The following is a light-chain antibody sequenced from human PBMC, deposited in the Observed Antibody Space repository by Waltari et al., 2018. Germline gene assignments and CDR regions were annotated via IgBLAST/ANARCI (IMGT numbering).Light chain of an antibody. V-gene: IGKV3-15*01. CDR1: RSVSFK. CDR3: NQYYYWPYT. Sequence: ETVMTQSPATLSVSPGDRVTLSCRASRSVSFKLAWYQQKPGPVPRLLIYGVSTRATGVPARFSGSGSGTEFTLTISSLQSEDFAVYYCNQYYYWPYTFGLGTKLELK. J-gene: IGKJ2*01. CDR2: GVS.